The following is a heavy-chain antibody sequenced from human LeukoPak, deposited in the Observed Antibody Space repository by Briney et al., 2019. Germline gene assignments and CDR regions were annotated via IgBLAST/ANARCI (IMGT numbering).Heavy chain of an antibody. Sequence: SETLSLTCAVYGGSFSGYYWSWIRQPPGKGLEWIGEINHSGSTNYNPSLKSRVTISVDTSRNQFSLKLSSVTAADTAVYYCARARRGSTSSPFRSSIAARNYFDYWGQGTLVTVSS. V-gene: IGHV4-34*01. J-gene: IGHJ4*02. CDR2: INHSGST. CDR1: GGSFSGYY. D-gene: IGHD6-6*01. CDR3: ARARRGSTSSPFRSSIAARNYFDY.